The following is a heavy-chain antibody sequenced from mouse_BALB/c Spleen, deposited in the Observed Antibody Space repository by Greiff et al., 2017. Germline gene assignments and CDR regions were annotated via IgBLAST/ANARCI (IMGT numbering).Heavy chain of an antibody. V-gene: IGHV5-17*02. Sequence: EVMLVESGGGLVQPGGSRKLSCAASGFTFSSFGMHWVRQAPEKGLEWVAYISSGSSTIYYADTVKRRFTISRDNPKNNLFLQMTSLRTEDTAMYYCARAWDYDLYYAMDYWGQGTSVTVSS. CDR3: ARAWDYDLYYAMDY. CDR1: GFTFSSFG. J-gene: IGHJ4*01. D-gene: IGHD2-4*01. CDR2: ISSGSSTI.